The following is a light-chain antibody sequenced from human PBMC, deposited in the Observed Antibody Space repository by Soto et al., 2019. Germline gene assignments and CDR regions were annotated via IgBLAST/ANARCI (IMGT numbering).Light chain of an antibody. CDR2: EVS. Sequence: QSALTQPASVSGSPGQSITISCTGTSSDVGGYNYVSWYQQHPGKAPKLMIYEVSNRPSGVSNRFSGSKYGNTASLTISGLQSEDAAAYYCSSYTSRSTVFGPGTKVTVL. V-gene: IGLV2-14*01. CDR3: SSYTSRSTV. CDR1: SSDVGGYNY. J-gene: IGLJ1*01.